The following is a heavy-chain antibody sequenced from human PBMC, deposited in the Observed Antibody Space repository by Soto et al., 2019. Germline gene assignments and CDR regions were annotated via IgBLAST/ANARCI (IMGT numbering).Heavy chain of an antibody. J-gene: IGHJ4*02. V-gene: IGHV4-34*01. D-gene: IGHD3-10*01. Sequence: PSETLSLTCAVYGGSFSGYYWSWIRQPPGKGLEWIGEINHSGSTNYNPSLKSRVTISVDTSKNQFSLKLSSVTAADTAVYYCARGSRITMVRGIFDYWGQGTLVIVSS. CDR2: INHSGST. CDR1: GGSFSGYY. CDR3: ARGSRITMVRGIFDY.